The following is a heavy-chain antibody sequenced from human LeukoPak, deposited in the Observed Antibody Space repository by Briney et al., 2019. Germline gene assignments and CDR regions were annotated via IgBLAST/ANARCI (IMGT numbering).Heavy chain of an antibody. Sequence: ASVKVSCKASGHTFTSYDINWVRQATGQGLEWMGWMNPNSGNTGYAQKFQGRVTMTRNISISTAYMELSSLRSEDTAVYYCARGATVTTTFDYWGQGTLVTVSS. CDR2: MNPNSGNT. CDR3: ARGATVTTTFDY. D-gene: IGHD4-17*01. J-gene: IGHJ4*02. V-gene: IGHV1-8*01. CDR1: GHTFTSYD.